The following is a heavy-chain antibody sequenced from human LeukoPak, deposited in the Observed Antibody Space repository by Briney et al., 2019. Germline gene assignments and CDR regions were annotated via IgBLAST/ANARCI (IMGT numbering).Heavy chain of an antibody. J-gene: IGHJ5*02. CDR3: ARQEFGCCSSTSCYASWFDP. CDR1: GGSISSYY. D-gene: IGHD2-2*03. V-gene: IGHV4-59*08. CDR2: IYYSGST. Sequence: SETLSLTCTVSGGSISSYYWSWIRQPPGKGLEWIGYIYYSGSTNYNPSLKSRVTISVDTSKNQFSLKLSSVTAADTAVYYCARQEFGCCSSTSCYASWFDPWGQGTLVTVSS.